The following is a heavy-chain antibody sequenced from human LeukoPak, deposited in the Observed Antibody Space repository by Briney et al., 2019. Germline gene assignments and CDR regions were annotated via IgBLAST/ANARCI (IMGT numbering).Heavy chain of an antibody. Sequence: ASVKVSCKASGGTFSSYAISWVRQAPGQGLEWMGGIIPIFGTANYAQKFQGRVTITTDESTSTAYMELSSLRSEDTAVYYCARDMSPLTETYYYDDWGREPWSPSPQ. D-gene: IGHD3-10*02. CDR1: GGTFSSYA. CDR3: ARDMSPLTETYYYDD. V-gene: IGHV1-69*05. J-gene: IGHJ4*02. CDR2: IIPIFGTA.